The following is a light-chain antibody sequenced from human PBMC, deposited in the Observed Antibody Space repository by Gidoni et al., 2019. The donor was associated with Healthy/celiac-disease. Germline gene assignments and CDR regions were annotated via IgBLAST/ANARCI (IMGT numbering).Light chain of an antibody. CDR2: GAS. Sequence: EIVITQSPATRSVSPGERATLSCRASQSVSSNLAWYQQKPGQAPRLLIYGASTRTTGIPDRFSGSGSGTEFTLTISSLQSEDFAVYYCQQYNNWWTFGQGTKVEIK. CDR3: QQYNNWWT. V-gene: IGKV3-15*01. CDR1: QSVSSN. J-gene: IGKJ1*01.